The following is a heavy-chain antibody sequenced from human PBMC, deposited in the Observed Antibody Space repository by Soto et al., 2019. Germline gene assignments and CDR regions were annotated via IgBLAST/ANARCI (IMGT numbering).Heavy chain of an antibody. Sequence: QVQLQESGPGLVKPSQTLSLTCTVSGGSISSGDYYWSWIRQPPGKGLEWIGYIYYSGSTYYNPSLKSRVTISVDTSKNQFSLKLSSVTAPDTAVYYCARDPGGMLFEIHAFDIWGQGTMVTVSS. CDR1: GGSISSGDYY. CDR3: ARDPGGMLFEIHAFDI. J-gene: IGHJ3*02. CDR2: IYYSGST. D-gene: IGHD2-8*01. V-gene: IGHV4-30-4*01.